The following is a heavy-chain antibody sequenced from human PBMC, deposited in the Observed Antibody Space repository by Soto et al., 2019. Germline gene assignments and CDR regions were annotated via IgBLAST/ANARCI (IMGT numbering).Heavy chain of an antibody. J-gene: IGHJ6*02. D-gene: IGHD1-26*01. Sequence: SLRLSCTASGFTFGDYAMSWVRQAPGKGLEWVGFIRSKAYGGTTEYAASVKGRFTISRDDSKRIAYLQMNSLKTEDTAVYYCTSPNTYSGSCFYAIEVWGQGTTVTVSS. CDR2: IRSKAYGGTT. V-gene: IGHV3-49*04. CDR3: TSPNTYSGSCFYAIEV. CDR1: GFTFGDYA.